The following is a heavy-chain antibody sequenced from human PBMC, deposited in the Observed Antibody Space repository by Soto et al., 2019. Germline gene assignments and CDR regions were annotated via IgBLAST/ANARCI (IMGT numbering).Heavy chain of an antibody. V-gene: IGHV4-59*03. Sequence: PSETLSLTCTVSGDSISNYYWSWIRQPPGKGLEWIGYIHHSGTTNYNPSLKSRVTISVDTLKNQFSLNLISVTAADTAVYYCAASCVGCGGFNYYGMDVWGQGTTVTVSS. CDR1: GDSISNYY. J-gene: IGHJ6*02. D-gene: IGHD2-21*01. CDR2: IHHSGTT. CDR3: AASCVGCGGFNYYGMDV.